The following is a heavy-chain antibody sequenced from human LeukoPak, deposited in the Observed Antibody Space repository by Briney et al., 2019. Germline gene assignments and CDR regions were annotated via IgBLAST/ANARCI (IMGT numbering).Heavy chain of an antibody. J-gene: IGHJ6*03. Sequence: GSLRLSCTASGFTFGDYVMSWFRQAPGKGLEWVSSISSSSSYIYYADSVKGRFTISRDNAKNSLYLQMNSLRAEDTAVYYCARGKRYCSGGSCQRGDYYYYMDVWGKGTTVTVSS. CDR3: ARGKRYCSGGSCQRGDYYYYMDV. V-gene: IGHV3-21*01. D-gene: IGHD2-15*01. CDR1: GFTFGDYV. CDR2: ISSSSSYI.